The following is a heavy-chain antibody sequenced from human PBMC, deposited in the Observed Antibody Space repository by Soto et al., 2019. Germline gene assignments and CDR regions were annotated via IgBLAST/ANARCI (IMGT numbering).Heavy chain of an antibody. D-gene: IGHD6-19*01. V-gene: IGHV4-38-2*02. CDR2: IYHGGTT. CDR1: VDSISSGSY. J-gene: IGHJ4*03. CDR3: ARVHVMVVAGSTFDY. Sequence: KPSETLSVTCTVSVDSISSGSYWGCIRRPPGEGPEWIASIYHGGTTFYNPSLKSRISISVDTSKNQFSLRLTSVTAADTATYYCARVHVMVVAGSTFDYWGPGTLVTVSS.